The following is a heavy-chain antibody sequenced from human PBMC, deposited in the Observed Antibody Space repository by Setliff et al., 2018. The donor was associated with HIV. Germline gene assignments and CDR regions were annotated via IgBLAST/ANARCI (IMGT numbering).Heavy chain of an antibody. CDR2: IRSGGTIV. D-gene: IGHD6-6*01. J-gene: IGHJ4*02. V-gene: IGHV3-48*03. CDR1: GFPFSRCG. CDR3: ARGGPYSSSSDTYDF. Sequence: GESLRLSCAASGFPFSRCGMHWVRQAPGKGLEWVSYIRSGGTIVYYADSVKGRFTISRDNAKNSLYLQMNSLRAEDTAIYYCARGGPYSSSSDTYDFWGQGTLVTVSS.